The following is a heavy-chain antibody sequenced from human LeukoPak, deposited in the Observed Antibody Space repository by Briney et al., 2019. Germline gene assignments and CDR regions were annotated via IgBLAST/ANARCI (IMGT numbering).Heavy chain of an antibody. V-gene: IGHV1-24*01. CDR3: ATAGMATIMPLDY. CDR2: FDPEDGET. CDR1: GYTLTELS. Sequence: APVKVSCKVSGYTLTELSMHWVRQAPGKGLEWMGGFDPEDGETIYAQKFQGRVTMTEDTSTDTAYMELSSLRSEDTAVYYCATAGMATIMPLDYWGQGTLVTVSS. D-gene: IGHD5-24*01. J-gene: IGHJ4*01.